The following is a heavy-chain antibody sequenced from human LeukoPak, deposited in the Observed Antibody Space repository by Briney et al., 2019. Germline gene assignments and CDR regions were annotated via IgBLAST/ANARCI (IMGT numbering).Heavy chain of an antibody. CDR3: ARGNEARLYYYGMDV. J-gene: IGHJ6*02. V-gene: IGHV4-4*07. CDR2: IYTSGST. CDR1: GGSISSYY. D-gene: IGHD1-1*01. Sequence: SETLSLTCTVSGGSISSYYWSWIRQPAGKGLEWIGRIYTSGSTNYNPSLKSRVTMSVDTSKNQFSLKLSSVTAADTAVYYCARGNEARLYYYGMDVWGQGTTVTVSS.